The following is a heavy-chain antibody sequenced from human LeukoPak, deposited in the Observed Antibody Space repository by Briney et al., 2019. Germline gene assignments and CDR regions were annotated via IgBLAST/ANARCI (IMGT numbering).Heavy chain of an antibody. V-gene: IGHV3-23*01. CDR1: GFTFVDYA. Sequence: GGSLRLSCAASGFTFVDYAMSWVRQAPGKGLEWVSIISGSGGATYYADSMKGRFTISRDNSKNTLYLQMNSLRVEDTAIYYCARGVLGKRAWFDPWGQGTLVTVSS. D-gene: IGHD3-10*01. CDR2: ISGSGGAT. J-gene: IGHJ5*02. CDR3: ARGVLGKRAWFDP.